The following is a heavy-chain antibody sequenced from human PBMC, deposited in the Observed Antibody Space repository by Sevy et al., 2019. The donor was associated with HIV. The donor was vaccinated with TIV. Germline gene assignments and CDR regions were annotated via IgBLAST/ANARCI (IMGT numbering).Heavy chain of an antibody. CDR3: TTALVELAPPYY. V-gene: IGHV3-15*01. CDR1: GFTFTDAC. D-gene: IGHD1-7*01. Sequence: GGSLRISCAASGFTFTDACMSWVRQTPGKGLEWVGRIKSKVDGGTSIYTSPVEGRFTISRDDSKNTLFLQMNSLKIEVTAVYYCTTALVELAPPYYWGRGTLVTVSS. CDR2: IKSKVDGGTS. J-gene: IGHJ4*02.